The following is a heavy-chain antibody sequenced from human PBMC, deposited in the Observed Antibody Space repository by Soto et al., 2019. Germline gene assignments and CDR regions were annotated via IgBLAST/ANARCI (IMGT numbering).Heavy chain of an antibody. CDR1: GGSVSSGRYY. D-gene: IGHD6-19*01. CDR2: IYYSGST. CDR3: ARSGSGGGWF. J-gene: IGHJ4*02. Sequence: SETLPLTCTVSGGSVSSGRYYFSWIRQPPGKRLEWIGYIYYSGSTKYNPSLKSRVTISVDTSKNQFSLKLTSMTAADTAVYYCARSGSGGGWFGGQGTLVTVSS. V-gene: IGHV4-61*01.